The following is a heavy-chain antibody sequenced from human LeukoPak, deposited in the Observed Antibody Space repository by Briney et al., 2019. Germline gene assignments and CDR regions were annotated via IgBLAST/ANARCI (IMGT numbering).Heavy chain of an antibody. CDR3: AKSGGYSYIENFDY. J-gene: IGHJ4*02. V-gene: IGHV3-23*01. D-gene: IGHD5-18*01. Sequence: GGSLRLSCAASGFTFSSYAMNWVRQAPGKGLEWVSGSSGSGGSTFYADSVKGRFTMSRDNSKNTLYLQMNSLRAEDTAVYYCAKSGGYSYIENFDYWGQGTLVTVSS. CDR2: SSGSGGST. CDR1: GFTFSSYA.